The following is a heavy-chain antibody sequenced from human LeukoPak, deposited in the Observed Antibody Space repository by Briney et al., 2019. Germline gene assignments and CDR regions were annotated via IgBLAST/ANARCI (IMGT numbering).Heavy chain of an antibody. J-gene: IGHJ3*02. D-gene: IGHD3-10*01. CDR3: AREGRLGSSDAFDI. CDR2: INHSGNI. V-gene: IGHV4-34*01. CDR1: GGSLSGYY. Sequence: SDTLSLTCAVYGGSLSGYYWSWIRQSPEKGLEWIAEINHSGNINYNASLQSRLTISVDTSKSQFSLRLRSVTAADTAVYYCAREGRLGSSDAFDIWGQGTMVTVSS.